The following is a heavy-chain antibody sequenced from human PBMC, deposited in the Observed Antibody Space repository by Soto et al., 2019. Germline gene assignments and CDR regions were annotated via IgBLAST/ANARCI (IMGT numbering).Heavy chain of an antibody. J-gene: IGHJ5*02. V-gene: IGHV4-31*03. CDR2: IYYSGST. Sequence: QVQLQESGPGLVKPSQTLSLTCTVSGGSISSGGYYWSWIRQHPGKGLEWIGYIYYSGSTYYNPYLQSRVTISVGTSKNRFSLKLISVTAADTAVYYCSGGYGNWFYHWGQGTQVTDCS. CDR1: GGSISSGGYY. D-gene: IGHD3-22*01. CDR3: SGGYGNWFYH.